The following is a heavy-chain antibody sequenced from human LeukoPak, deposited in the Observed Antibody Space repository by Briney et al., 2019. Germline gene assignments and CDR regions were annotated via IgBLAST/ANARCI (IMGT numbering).Heavy chain of an antibody. CDR1: GGTFSSYA. CDR2: IIPIFGTA. V-gene: IGHV1-69*13. Sequence: SVKVSCKASGGTFSSYAISWVRQAPGQGLEWMGGIIPIFGTANYAQKFQGRVTITADEFTSTAYMELSSLRSEDTAVYYCALYYYDSSGYYYYFDYWGQGTLVTVSS. J-gene: IGHJ4*02. D-gene: IGHD3-22*01. CDR3: ALYYYDSSGYYYYFDY.